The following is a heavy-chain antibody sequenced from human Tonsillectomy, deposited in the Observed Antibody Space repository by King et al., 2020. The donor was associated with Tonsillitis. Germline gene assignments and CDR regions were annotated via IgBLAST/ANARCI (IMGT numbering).Heavy chain of an antibody. J-gene: IGHJ4*02. CDR2: IYDSGST. CDR1: GGSSGSGYW. Sequence: QLQESGPGLVKPSETLSLTRAVSGGSSGSGYWWTWVRQPPGKGLEWIGEIYDSGSTNYNSSLKSRVTISLDKSNNQFSLEMNSVTAADTAVYYCARGVQYWGPGTLVTVSS. V-gene: IGHV4-4*02. CDR3: ARGVQY.